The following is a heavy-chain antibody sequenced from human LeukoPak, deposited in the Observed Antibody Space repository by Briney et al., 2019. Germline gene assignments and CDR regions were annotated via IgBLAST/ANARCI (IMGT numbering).Heavy chain of an antibody. CDR3: ARAWILLWHPYYYYGMDV. CDR1: GFTFSDYY. V-gene: IGHV3-11*06. J-gene: IGHJ6*04. Sequence: GGSLRLSCAASGFTFSDYYMSWIRQAPGKGLEWVSYISSSSSYTNYADSVKGRFTISRDNAKNSLYLQMNSLRAEDTAVYYCARAWILLWHPYYYYGMDVWGKGTTVTVSS. CDR2: ISSSSSYT. D-gene: IGHD5-18*01.